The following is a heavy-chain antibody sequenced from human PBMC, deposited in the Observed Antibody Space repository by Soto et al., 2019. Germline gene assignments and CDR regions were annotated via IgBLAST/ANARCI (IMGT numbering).Heavy chain of an antibody. CDR2: SWHDGSKA. J-gene: IGHJ3*01. CDR3: ARDYAGAFDV. D-gene: IGHD3-16*01. Sequence: PGGSLRLSCVASGYTFSSYGIVWVRQSPGKGLEWVAISWHDGSKAYYADPVTGRLIVSRDNSKNTVYLQMNAVRAEDTAVYYCARDYAGAFDVWGQGTVVTVS. CDR1: GYTFSSYG. V-gene: IGHV3-33*01.